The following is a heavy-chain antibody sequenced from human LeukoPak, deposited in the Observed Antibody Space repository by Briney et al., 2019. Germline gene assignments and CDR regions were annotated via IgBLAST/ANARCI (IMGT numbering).Heavy chain of an antibody. CDR2: ISSSGSTI. CDR1: GFTFSSYE. CDR3: ARQARDYYYYYMDV. V-gene: IGHV3-48*03. J-gene: IGHJ6*03. Sequence: GGSLRLPCAASGFTFSSYEMNWVRQAPGKGLEWVSYISSSGSTIYYADSVKGRFTISRDNAKNSLYLQMNSLRAEDTAVYYCARQARDYYYYYMDVWGKGTTVTISS.